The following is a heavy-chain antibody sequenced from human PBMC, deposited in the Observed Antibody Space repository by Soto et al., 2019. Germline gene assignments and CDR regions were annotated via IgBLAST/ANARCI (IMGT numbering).Heavy chain of an antibody. CDR2: ISYDGSNK. Sequence: ESGGGVVQPGRSLRLSCAASGFTFSSYAMHWVRQAPGKGLEWVAVISYDGSNKYYADSVKGRFTISRDNSKNTLYLQMNSLRAEDTAVYYCARDPITFGGVIVRLSYFDYWGQGTLVTVSS. CDR1: GFTFSSYA. J-gene: IGHJ4*02. V-gene: IGHV3-30-3*01. D-gene: IGHD3-16*02. CDR3: ARDPITFGGVIVRLSYFDY.